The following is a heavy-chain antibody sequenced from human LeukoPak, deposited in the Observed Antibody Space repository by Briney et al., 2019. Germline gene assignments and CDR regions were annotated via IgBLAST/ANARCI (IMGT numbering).Heavy chain of an antibody. CDR2: ISAGGRTT. J-gene: IGHJ4*02. CDR1: GFTVSRNY. V-gene: IGHV3-48*04. Sequence: GGSLRESCVASGFTVSRNYMNWVRQAPGKGLEWVSYISAGGRTTFYADSDTGPFTISRDNAKNSLYLQMSSLRVEDTAVYYCASWAGNTQSDSWSGPFDYWGQGSLVTVSS. D-gene: IGHD3-3*01. CDR3: ASWAGNTQSDSWSGPFDY.